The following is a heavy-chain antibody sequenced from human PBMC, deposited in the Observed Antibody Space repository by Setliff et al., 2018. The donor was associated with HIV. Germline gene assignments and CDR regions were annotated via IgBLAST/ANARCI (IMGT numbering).Heavy chain of an antibody. V-gene: IGHV3-33*06. J-gene: IGHJ4*02. CDR3: AKDLGLREGSSPFDN. CDR1: GFTASEFTFSNAW. CDR2: IWYDGSNK. D-gene: IGHD3-16*01. Sequence: GGSLRLSCVASGFTASEFTFSNAWLTWVRHCPGKGLEWVAVIWYDGSNKYYADSVKGRFTISRDNSKNTLYLQMNSLRAEDTAVYYCAKDLGLREGSSPFDNWGQGTLVTVSS.